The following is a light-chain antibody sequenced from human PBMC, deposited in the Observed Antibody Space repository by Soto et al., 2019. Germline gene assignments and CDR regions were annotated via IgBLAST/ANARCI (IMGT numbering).Light chain of an antibody. V-gene: IGLV1-51*01. Sequence: QAVVTQPPSVSAAAGQKVTISCSGGYSNIGNNYVSWYQQLPGTVPKLLIYDDNKRPSEIPDRFSGSKSDTSATLGITGLQTGDEAYYYCGTWDASLSAGVFGGGTQLTVL. CDR2: DDN. J-gene: IGLJ3*02. CDR3: GTWDASLSAGV. CDR1: YSNIGNNY.